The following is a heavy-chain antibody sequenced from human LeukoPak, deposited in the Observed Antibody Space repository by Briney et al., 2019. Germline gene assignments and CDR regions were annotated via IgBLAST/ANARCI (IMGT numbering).Heavy chain of an antibody. CDR1: GYSFTSYW. V-gene: IGHV5-51*01. CDR3: AMTTDTSGGLDI. Sequence: GESLKISRKGSGYSFTSYWIGRVRQMPGKGLERMGIIYPGDSDTRYSPSFQGQVTISADKSISSAYLQWSSLKASDTAMYYCAMTTDTSGGLDIWGQGTMVTVSS. D-gene: IGHD2-8*02. J-gene: IGHJ3*02. CDR2: IYPGDSDT.